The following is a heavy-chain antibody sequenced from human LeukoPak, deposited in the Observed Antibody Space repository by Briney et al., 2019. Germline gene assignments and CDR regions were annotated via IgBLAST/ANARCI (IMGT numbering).Heavy chain of an antibody. V-gene: IGHV3-48*02. D-gene: IGHD6-6*01. CDR2: ITSSSRTI. J-gene: IGHJ4*02. Sequence: PGGPLRFSCPASGFPSITYSMNWVRQAPGKGRNWVSYITSSSRTIYYAGSVKGRFTISRDNAKNSLYLQMNSLRDEDTAVYYCARGSEYSPFDYWGQGTLVTVSS. CDR3: ARGSEYSPFDY. CDR1: GFPSITYS.